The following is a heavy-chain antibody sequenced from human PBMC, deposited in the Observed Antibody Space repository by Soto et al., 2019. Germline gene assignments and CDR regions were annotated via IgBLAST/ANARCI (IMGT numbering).Heavy chain of an antibody. V-gene: IGHV3-15*01. J-gene: IGHJ3*02. Sequence: EEQLVESGGGLVKWGESLRLSCAASLLNFNIAWLSWVRQAPGKGLEWVGRIKNKADGGTTDNAAPVKDRFTISRDDSRSTLYLQMNSLKTEDTAMYYCTSMNDRDAFDIWGQGTMVTVSS. CDR2: IKNKADGGTT. D-gene: IGHD1-1*01. CDR1: LLNFNIAW. CDR3: TSMNDRDAFDI.